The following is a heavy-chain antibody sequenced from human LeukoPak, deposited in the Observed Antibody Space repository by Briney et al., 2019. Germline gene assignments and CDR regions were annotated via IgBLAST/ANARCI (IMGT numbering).Heavy chain of an antibody. CDR2: ITTSSSYT. CDR3: ARDPYSGAYGDTYYYFMDV. D-gene: IGHD1-26*01. V-gene: IGHV3-21*01. Sequence: GGSLRLSCEASGFSFSSYNMDWARQTPGKGLEWISSITTSSSYTFYADSVKGRFTIPRDNARNSLYLQMNSLTAEDTAVYYCARDPYSGAYGDTYYYFMDVWGKGTTVTISS. CDR1: GFSFSSYN. J-gene: IGHJ6*03.